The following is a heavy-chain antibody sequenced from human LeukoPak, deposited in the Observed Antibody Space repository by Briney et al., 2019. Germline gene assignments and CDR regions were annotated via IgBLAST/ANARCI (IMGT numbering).Heavy chain of an antibody. D-gene: IGHD3-10*01. CDR3: ARAPVFGSGSYLYDY. CDR2: ISAYNGNT. Sequence: GASVKVSCKASGYTFTSYGISWVRQAPGQGLEWMGWISAYNGNTNYAQKLQGRDTMTTDTSTSTAYMELRSLRSDDTAVYYCARAPVFGSGSYLYDYWGQGTLVTVSS. V-gene: IGHV1-18*01. CDR1: GYTFTSYG. J-gene: IGHJ4*02.